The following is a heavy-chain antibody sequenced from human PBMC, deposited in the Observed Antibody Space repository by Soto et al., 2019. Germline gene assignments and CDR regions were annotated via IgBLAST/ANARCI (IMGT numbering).Heavy chain of an antibody. CDR2: IYYSGST. Sequence: SETLYLTCTVSGGSISSYYWSWIRQPPGKGPEWIGYIYYSGSTNYNPSLKSRVTISVDTSKNQFSLKLSSVTAADTAVYYCARGLAYCGGDCPTGVDYYYYYGMDVWGQGTTVTVSS. D-gene: IGHD2-21*02. CDR1: GGSISSYY. V-gene: IGHV4-59*01. J-gene: IGHJ6*02. CDR3: ARGLAYCGGDCPTGVDYYYYYGMDV.